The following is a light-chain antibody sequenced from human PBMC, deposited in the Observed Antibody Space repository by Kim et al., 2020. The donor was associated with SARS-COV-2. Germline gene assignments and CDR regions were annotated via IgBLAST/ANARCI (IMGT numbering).Light chain of an antibody. Sequence: HSVTIPCTGTNSYVDRPNFVSSYQHHPGKAPTLLLCDGSERPSGVPDRFSSSKSSYTASLTISGLQAEDEADYWCGSYADKLRYVFGSGTKVTVL. CDR2: DGS. V-gene: IGLV2-11*01. CDR3: GSYADKLRYV. J-gene: IGLJ1*01. CDR1: NSYVDRPNF.